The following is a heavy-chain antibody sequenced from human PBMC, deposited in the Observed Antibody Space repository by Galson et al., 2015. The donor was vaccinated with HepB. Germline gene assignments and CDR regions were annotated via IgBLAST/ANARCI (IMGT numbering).Heavy chain of an antibody. D-gene: IGHD3-10*01. CDR2: IYPGDSDT. J-gene: IGHJ4*02. V-gene: IGHV5-51*03. CDR1: GYSFTSYW. Sequence: QSGAEVKKPGESLKISCKGSGYSFTSYWIGWVRQMPGKGLEWMGIIYPGDSDTRYSPSFQGQVTISADKSISTAYLQWSSLKASDTAMYYCARPAARGRITMVRGVISYFDYWGQGTLVTVSS. CDR3: ARPAARGRITMVRGVISYFDY.